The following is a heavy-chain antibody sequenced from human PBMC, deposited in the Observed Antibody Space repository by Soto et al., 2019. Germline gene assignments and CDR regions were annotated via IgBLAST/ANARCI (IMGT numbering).Heavy chain of an antibody. V-gene: IGHV3-74*01. D-gene: IGHD6-25*01. Sequence: GGSLRLSCASSGVTFRSFWMHLVRQAPGKGLMWVSRITNDGSATDYADSVRGRFTISRDNAENMLYLQLNNLRADDTAVYYCARDAAPGYFDLWGRGTLVTVSS. CDR3: ARDAAPGYFDL. CDR1: GVTFRSFW. J-gene: IGHJ2*01. CDR2: ITNDGSAT.